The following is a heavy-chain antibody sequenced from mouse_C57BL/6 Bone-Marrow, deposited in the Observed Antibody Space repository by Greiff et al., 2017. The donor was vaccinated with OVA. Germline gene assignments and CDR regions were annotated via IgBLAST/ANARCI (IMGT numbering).Heavy chain of an antibody. Sequence: EVKLVESGGDLVKPGGSLKLSCAASGFTFSSYGMSWVRQTPDKRLEWVATISSGGSYTYYPDSVKGRFTISRDNAKNTLYLQMSSLKSEDTAMYDCARLYDGPYWYFDVWGTGTTVTVSS. D-gene: IGHD2-3*01. J-gene: IGHJ1*03. CDR3: ARLYDGPYWYFDV. V-gene: IGHV5-6*01. CDR1: GFTFSSYG. CDR2: ISSGGSYT.